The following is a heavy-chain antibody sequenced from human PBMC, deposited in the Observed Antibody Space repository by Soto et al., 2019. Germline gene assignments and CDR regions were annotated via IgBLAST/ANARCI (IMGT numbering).Heavy chain of an antibody. CDR2: IIPIFGTA. CDR3: ATVYCSGGSCYFEYFQH. V-gene: IGHV1-69*13. Sequence: SVKVSCKASGGTFSSYAISWVRQAPGQGLEWMGGIIPIFGTANYAQKFQGRVTITADESTSTAYMELSSLRSEDTAVYYCATVYCSGGSCYFEYFQHWGQGTLVTVSS. CDR1: GGTFSSYA. D-gene: IGHD2-15*01. J-gene: IGHJ1*01.